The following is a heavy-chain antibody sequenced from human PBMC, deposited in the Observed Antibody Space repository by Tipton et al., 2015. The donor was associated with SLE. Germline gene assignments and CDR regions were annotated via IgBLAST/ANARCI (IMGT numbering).Heavy chain of an antibody. D-gene: IGHD3-22*01. CDR2: IYYSGST. J-gene: IGHJ3*02. Sequence: ALTCTVSGGSISSYYWSWIRQPPGKGLEWIGYIYYSGSTNYNPSLKSRVTISVDTSKNQFSLRLNSVTAADTAVYYCARSDYYDSSGTDAFDIWGQGTMVTVSS. CDR1: GGSISSYY. CDR3: ARSDYYDSSGTDAFDI. V-gene: IGHV4-59*12.